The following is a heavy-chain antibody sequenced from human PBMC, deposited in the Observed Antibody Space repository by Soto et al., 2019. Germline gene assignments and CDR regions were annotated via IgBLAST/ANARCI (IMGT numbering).Heavy chain of an antibody. Sequence: QVHLQESGPGLVKPSGTLSLTCSVSGIFVTTMNWWNWVRQSPGKGLEWIGEVFHSGTTNYNPSLQSRVTISINKSTNQFSLKLTSVTAAATAVYYCARMGSGSWRGYLDIWGRGTLVSVS. CDR1: GIFVTTMNW. J-gene: IGHJ2*01. CDR3: ARMGSGSWRGYLDI. D-gene: IGHD6-13*01. CDR2: VFHSGTT. V-gene: IGHV4-4*02.